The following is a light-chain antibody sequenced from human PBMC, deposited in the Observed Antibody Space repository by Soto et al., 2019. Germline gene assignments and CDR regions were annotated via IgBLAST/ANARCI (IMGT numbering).Light chain of an antibody. CDR1: QSVSNNY. CDR2: GAS. CDR3: QQYGSSPT. V-gene: IGKV3-20*01. Sequence: EIVITQSPSTLSVSPGEGATLSCRASQSVSNNYLAWYQQKPGQAPRLLIYGASSRATGIPDRFSGSGSGTDFTLTISRLEPEDFAVYYCQQYGSSPTFGQGTKVDIK. J-gene: IGKJ1*01.